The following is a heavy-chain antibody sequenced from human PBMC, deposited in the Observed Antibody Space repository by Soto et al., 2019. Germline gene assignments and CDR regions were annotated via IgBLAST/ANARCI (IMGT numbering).Heavy chain of an antibody. CDR1: GGSISSSSYY. Sequence: PSETLSLTCTVSGGSISSSSYYWGWIRQPLGKGLEWIGNVYYGGSTYYNPSLKSRVTISVETSKSQFSLKLSSVTAADTAVYYCAGGDYYHSSGYYFYYYTMDVWGQGTTVTAP. V-gene: IGHV4-39*01. CDR3: AGGDYYHSSGYYFYYYTMDV. CDR2: VYYGGST. D-gene: IGHD3-22*01. J-gene: IGHJ6*02.